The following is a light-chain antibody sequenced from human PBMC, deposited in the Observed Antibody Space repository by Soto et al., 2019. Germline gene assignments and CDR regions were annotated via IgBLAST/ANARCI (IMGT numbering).Light chain of an antibody. CDR3: CSYTTSNTRQIV. CDR2: DVS. CDR1: SSDVGGYNY. V-gene: IGLV2-14*03. Sequence: QSVLTQPASVSGSPGQSITISCTGTSSDVGGYNYVSWYQHQPCKAPKLMSYDVSNRPSGVSNRFSGSKSGNTASLTISGLQPEDEADYYCCSYTTSNTRQIVFGTGTKLTVL. J-gene: IGLJ1*01.